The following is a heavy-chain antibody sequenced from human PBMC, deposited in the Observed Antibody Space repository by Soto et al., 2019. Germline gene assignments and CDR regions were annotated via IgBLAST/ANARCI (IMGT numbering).Heavy chain of an antibody. D-gene: IGHD3-10*01. CDR3: ARDRHEKTTMAAYNWVES. J-gene: IGHJ5*01. V-gene: IGHV3-21*01. CDR2: ISSSSSYV. Sequence: EVQLVESGGGLVKPGGSLRLSCAASGFTFSSYSMNWVRQAPGKGLEWVSSISSSSSYVYYADSVKGRFTISRANAKNSLYLQMNSLTAEDTAVYYCARDRHEKTTMAAYNWVESWGQGTLATVTS. CDR1: GFTFSSYS.